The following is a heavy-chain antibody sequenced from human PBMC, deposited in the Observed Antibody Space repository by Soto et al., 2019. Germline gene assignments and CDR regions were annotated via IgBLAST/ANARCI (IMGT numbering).Heavy chain of an antibody. J-gene: IGHJ4*02. CDR3: AKGGRQWLVTSDFNY. Sequence: GGSLRLSCAASGFTFSDYAMHWVRQAPGKGLEWVAVVSHDGRNTHYADYVKGRFTNSRDSSKNTVSLEMTSLKAEDTAVYYCAKGGRQWLVTSDFNYWGQGA. V-gene: IGHV3-30*18. CDR2: VSHDGRNT. CDR1: GFTFSDYA. D-gene: IGHD6-19*01.